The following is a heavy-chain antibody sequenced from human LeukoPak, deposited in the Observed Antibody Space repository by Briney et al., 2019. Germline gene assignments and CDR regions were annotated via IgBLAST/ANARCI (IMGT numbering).Heavy chain of an antibody. J-gene: IGHJ4*02. Sequence: GGSLRLSCAASGFTFSSFWMSWVRQAPGKGLEWMANIKQDGSGRNYVGSVKGRFTLSRDNTKNSVYLQMNSLRADDTAIYYCARGGTRRPSPYDYWGQGTLVTVSS. CDR1: GFTFSSFW. D-gene: IGHD1-14*01. CDR3: ARGGTRRPSPYDY. CDR2: IKQDGSGR. V-gene: IGHV3-7*03.